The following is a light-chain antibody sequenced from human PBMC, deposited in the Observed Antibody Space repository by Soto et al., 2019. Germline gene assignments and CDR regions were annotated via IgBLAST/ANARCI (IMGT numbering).Light chain of an antibody. CDR1: QSVSSF. CDR3: QQRSNWPPLT. Sequence: EIVLTQSPATLSLSPGDRSTLSCRASQSVSSFLAWYRQKPGQAPRLLIFDATNRATGTPARFSGSGSGTDFTLTISGLEPEDFAVYYCQQRSNWPPLTFGGGTKVDIK. J-gene: IGKJ4*01. V-gene: IGKV3-11*01. CDR2: DAT.